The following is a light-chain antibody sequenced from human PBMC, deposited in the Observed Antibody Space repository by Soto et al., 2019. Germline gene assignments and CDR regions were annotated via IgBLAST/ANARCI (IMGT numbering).Light chain of an antibody. Sequence: SVLTEPRSVSGSPGQSVTISCTGTSSDVGGYNYVSWYQQHPGKAPKLMIYDVTKRPSGVPDRFSGSKSGNTASLTISGLQAEDEADYFCCSYAGSSTFVVFGGGTKLTVL. CDR2: DVT. CDR3: CSYAGSSTFVV. CDR1: SSDVGGYNY. J-gene: IGLJ2*01. V-gene: IGLV2-11*01.